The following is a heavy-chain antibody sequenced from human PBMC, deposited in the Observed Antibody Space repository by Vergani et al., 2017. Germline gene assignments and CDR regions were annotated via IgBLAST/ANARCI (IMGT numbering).Heavy chain of an antibody. CDR2: INHSGST. CDR1: GGSFSGYY. CDR3: ARGGEQWLVNDDAFDI. D-gene: IGHD6-19*01. V-gene: IGHV4-34*01. J-gene: IGHJ3*02. Sequence: QVQLQQWGAGLLKPSETLSLTCAVYGGSFSGYYWSWIRQPPGKGLEWIGEINHSGSTNYNPSLKSRVTISVDTSKNQFSLKLSSVTAADTAVYYCARGGEQWLVNDDAFDIWGQGTVVTVSS.